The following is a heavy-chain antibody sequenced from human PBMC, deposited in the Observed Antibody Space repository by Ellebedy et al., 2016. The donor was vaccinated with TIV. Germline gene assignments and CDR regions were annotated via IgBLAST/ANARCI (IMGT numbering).Heavy chain of an antibody. CDR3: AKDRGSGWYENWFDP. J-gene: IGHJ5*02. V-gene: IGHV3-23*01. CDR2: ISGGGSST. D-gene: IGHD6-19*01. CDR1: GFTFSSFA. Sequence: GESLKISCAASGFTFSSFAMNWLRQAPGKGLERVSGISGGGSSTNYADSVKGRFTISRDNSKNTLYLQMDSLRAEDTALYYCAKDRGSGWYENWFDPWGQGTLVTVSS.